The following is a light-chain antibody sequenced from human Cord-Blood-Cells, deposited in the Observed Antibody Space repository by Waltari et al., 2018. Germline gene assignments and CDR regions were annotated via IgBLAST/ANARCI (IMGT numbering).Light chain of an antibody. V-gene: IGKV3-15*01. CDR1: QSVSSN. Sequence: EIVMTQSPATLSVSPGERATLSCRASQSVSSNLAWYQQKPGQAPRLLIYGASTRATGIPARFSGSGSGTEFTLTISSLQSEDCAVYYCQQYNNWPRTCGQGTKVEI. CDR3: QQYNNWPRT. J-gene: IGKJ1*01. CDR2: GAS.